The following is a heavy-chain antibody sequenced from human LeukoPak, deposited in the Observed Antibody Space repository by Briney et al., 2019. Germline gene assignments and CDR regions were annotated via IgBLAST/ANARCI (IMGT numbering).Heavy chain of an antibody. CDR2: VNNDGSGT. D-gene: IGHD5-12*01. CDR3: AREGDVVDTIGSFDY. V-gene: IGHV3-74*01. CDR1: GFTFSRYW. J-gene: IGHJ4*02. Sequence: GGSLRLSCEASGFTFSRYWMHWVRQAPGKGLVWVSRVNNDGSGTNYADSVKGRFIISRDNAKNTLYLQMSSLRAEDTAVYYCAREGDVVDTIGSFDYWGQGTLVTVSP.